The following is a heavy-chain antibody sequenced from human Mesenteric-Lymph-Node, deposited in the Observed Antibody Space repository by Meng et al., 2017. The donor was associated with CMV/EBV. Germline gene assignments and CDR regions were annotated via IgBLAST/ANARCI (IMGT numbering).Heavy chain of an antibody. Sequence: SETLSLTCTVSGGSISTYYWTWIRRSPGKGLEWIGYISNSGTTNYNPSLKSRLTMSVDASQNQFSPSLSSVTAADTAVYYCARGRVYYYGWNPPYGMDVWGQGTTVTVSS. D-gene: IGHD3-10*01. CDR2: ISNSGTT. V-gene: IGHV4-59*01. CDR3: ARGRVYYYGWNPPYGMDV. CDR1: GGSISTYY. J-gene: IGHJ6*02.